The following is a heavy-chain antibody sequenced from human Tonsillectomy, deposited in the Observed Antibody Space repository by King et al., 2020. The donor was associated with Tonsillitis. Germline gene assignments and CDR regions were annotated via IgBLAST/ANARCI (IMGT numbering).Heavy chain of an antibody. CDR3: VKAQGSGALKNFDY. V-gene: IGHV3-30*02. Sequence: VQLVESGGGVVQPGGSLRLSCAASGLTFSRYGMHWVRQAPGKGLEWVAYIWYDASNKYYADSVKGRFTISRDQSKSTLYLHMNTLRPEDTAVYYCVKAQGSGALKNFDYWGQGTLVTVSS. J-gene: IGHJ4*02. CDR2: IWYDASNK. CDR1: GLTFSRYG. D-gene: IGHD3-16*01.